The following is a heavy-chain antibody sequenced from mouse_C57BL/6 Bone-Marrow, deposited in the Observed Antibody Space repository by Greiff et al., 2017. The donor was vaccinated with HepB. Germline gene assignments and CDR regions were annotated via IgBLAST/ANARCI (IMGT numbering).Heavy chain of an antibody. J-gene: IGHJ3*01. CDR2: ISSGSSTI. V-gene: IGHV5-17*01. CDR1: GFTFSDYG. D-gene: IGHD1-1*01. CDR3: ARPHYYGSSYPFAY. Sequence: EVKLVESGGGLVKPGGSLKLSCAASGFTFSDYGMHWVRQAPEKGLEWVAYISSGSSTIYYADTVKGRFTISRDNAKNTLFLQMTILRSEDTAMYYCARPHYYGSSYPFAYWGQGTLVTVSA.